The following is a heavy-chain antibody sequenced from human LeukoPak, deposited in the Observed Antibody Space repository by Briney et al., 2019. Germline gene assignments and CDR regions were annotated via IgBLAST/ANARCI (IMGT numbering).Heavy chain of an antibody. CDR2: VSHSGYT. Sequence: SETLSLTCTVSGGSMRSYYWGWIRQAPGKGLEWIGFVSHSGYTSYCPALKSRVAISVDTSKSQFSLRLSSVTAADTAIYYCARGRNDNGGMFFDSWAQGDLVTVSS. CDR1: GGSMRSYY. CDR3: ARGRNDNGGMFFDS. D-gene: IGHD4-23*01. V-gene: IGHV4-59*01. J-gene: IGHJ4*02.